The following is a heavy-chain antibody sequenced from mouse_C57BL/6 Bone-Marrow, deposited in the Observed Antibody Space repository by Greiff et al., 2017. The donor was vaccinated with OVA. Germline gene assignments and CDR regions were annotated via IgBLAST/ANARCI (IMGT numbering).Heavy chain of an antibody. V-gene: IGHV1-74*01. Sequence: QVKLQQSGAELVKPGASVKVSCKASGYTFTSYWMHWVKQRPGQGLEWIGRIHPSDSDTNYNQTFKGKATLTVDKSSSTAYMQLNSLTSEDSAVYYWAIRYYYGSRPAWFAYWGQGTLVTVSA. D-gene: IGHD1-1*01. CDR1: GYTFTSYW. CDR2: IHPSDSDT. J-gene: IGHJ3*01. CDR3: AIRYYYGSRPAWFAY.